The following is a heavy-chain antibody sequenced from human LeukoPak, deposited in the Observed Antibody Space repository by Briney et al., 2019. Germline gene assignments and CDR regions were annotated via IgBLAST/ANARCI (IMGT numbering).Heavy chain of an antibody. J-gene: IGHJ4*02. D-gene: IGHD3-10*01. CDR3: ASAYGSGLPAY. Sequence: GGSLRLSCAAPGFTVSSNYMSWVRQAPGKGLEWVSVIYSGGSTYYADSVKGRFTISRDNSKNTLYLQMNSLRAEDTAVYYCASAYGSGLPAYWGQGTLVTVSS. V-gene: IGHV3-66*01. CDR1: GFTVSSNY. CDR2: IYSGGST.